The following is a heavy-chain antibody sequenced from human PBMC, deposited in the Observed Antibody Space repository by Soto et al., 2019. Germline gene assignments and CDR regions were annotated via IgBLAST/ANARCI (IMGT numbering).Heavy chain of an antibody. J-gene: IGHJ3*02. D-gene: IGHD3-3*01. CDR3: ARGGGVGVAGSAAFDM. V-gene: IGHV1-2*02. CDR2: TNPATGAP. CDR1: GYPVTAYY. Sequence: QLHLVQSGAVVKKPGASVTVSCSASGYPVTAYYMHWVRQAPGRGLEWMGGTNPATGAPKYTQTFQGRVTIPRDPTTSTVFMELSGLTSEDTAVFFWARGGGVGVAGSAAFDMWGQGTVVTVSS.